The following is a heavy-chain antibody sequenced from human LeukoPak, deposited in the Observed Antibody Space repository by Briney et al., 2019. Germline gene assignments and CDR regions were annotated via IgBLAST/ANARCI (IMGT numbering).Heavy chain of an antibody. CDR3: ARVGMITFGGVIVRDAFDI. V-gene: IGHV1-2*02. Sequence: GASVKVSCKASGYTFTGYYMHWVRQAPGQGLEWMGWINPNSGGTNYAQKLQGRVTMTTDTSTSTAYMEPRSLRSDDTAVYYCARVGMITFGGVIVRDAFDIWGQGTMVTVSS. CDR2: INPNSGGT. J-gene: IGHJ3*02. D-gene: IGHD3-16*02. CDR1: GYTFTGYY.